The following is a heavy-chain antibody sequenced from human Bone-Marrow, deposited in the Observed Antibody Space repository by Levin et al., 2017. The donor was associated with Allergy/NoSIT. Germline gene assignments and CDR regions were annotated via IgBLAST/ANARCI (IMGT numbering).Heavy chain of an antibody. J-gene: IGHJ6*03. CDR3: ARLDHTYYYMDV. Sequence: PSETLSLTCTVSGGSISSSSYYWGWIRQPPGKGLEWIGNVYFGGSTYYNPSLKSRVTVSVDTSNNQFSLRLSSVTAADTAGYYCARLDHTYYYMDVWGKGTTVTVSS. D-gene: IGHD1-14*01. CDR1: GGSISSSSYY. CDR2: VYFGGST. V-gene: IGHV4-39*01.